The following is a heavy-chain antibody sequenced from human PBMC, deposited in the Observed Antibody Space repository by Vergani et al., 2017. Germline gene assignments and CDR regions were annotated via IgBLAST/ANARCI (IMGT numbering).Heavy chain of an antibody. CDR3: ASPRGDSSGYYLYFDY. CDR1: GGSISSGSYY. CDR2: IYTSGST. J-gene: IGHJ4*02. Sequence: QVQLQESGPGLVKPSQTLSLTCTVSGGSISSGSYYWSWIRQPAGKGLEWIGRIYTSGSTYYNPSLKSRVTISVDTSKNQFSLKLSSVTAADTAVYYCASPRGDSSGYYLYFDYWGQGTLVTVSS. V-gene: IGHV4-61*02. D-gene: IGHD3-22*01.